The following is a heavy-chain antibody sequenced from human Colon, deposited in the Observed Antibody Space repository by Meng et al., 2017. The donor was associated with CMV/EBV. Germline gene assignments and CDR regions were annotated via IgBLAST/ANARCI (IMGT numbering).Heavy chain of an antibody. CDR1: GYTFTSYD. CDR2: MNPNSGNT. D-gene: IGHD2-2*01. CDR3: ARGRGYCSTTSCSGMDV. J-gene: IGHJ6*02. V-gene: IGHV1-8*01. Sequence: ASVKVSCKASGYTFTSYDINWVRQATGQGLEWMGWMNPNSGNTGYAQKFQGRVTMTRNTSISTAYMELSSLRSDDTAVYYCARGRGYCSTTSCSGMDVWGQGTTVTVSS.